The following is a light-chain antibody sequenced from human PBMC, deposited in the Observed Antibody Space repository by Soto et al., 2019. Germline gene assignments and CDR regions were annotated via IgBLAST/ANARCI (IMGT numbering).Light chain of an antibody. CDR3: QQYSDHWT. V-gene: IGKV1-27*01. CDR1: QDINNY. Sequence: DIQMTQSPSSLSASVGDRVTITCRASQDINNYLAWYQQKPGKVPKLLIYGASTLHSGVPSRFSGSGSGTEFTLTISSLQPEDFASYYCQQYSDHWTFGQGTKVDIK. J-gene: IGKJ1*01. CDR2: GAS.